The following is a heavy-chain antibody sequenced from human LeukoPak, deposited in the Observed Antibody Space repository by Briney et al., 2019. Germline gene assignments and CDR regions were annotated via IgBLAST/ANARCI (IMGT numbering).Heavy chain of an antibody. Sequence: ASVKVSCKASGYTFTNYGISWVRQAPGRGLEWMGWISAYNGNTNYAQKFQGRITMTTDTSTSTAYMELRSLRSDDTAVYYCARDLFYSVSGTYYNVGRVFNYWGQGTLDTVSS. V-gene: IGHV1-18*01. CDR2: ISAYNGNT. CDR3: ARDLFYSVSGTYYNVGRVFNY. J-gene: IGHJ4*02. CDR1: GYTFTNYG. D-gene: IGHD3-10*01.